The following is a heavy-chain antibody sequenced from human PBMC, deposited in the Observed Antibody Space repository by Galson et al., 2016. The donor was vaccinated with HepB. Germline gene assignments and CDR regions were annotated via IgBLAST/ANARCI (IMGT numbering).Heavy chain of an antibody. CDR1: GYTFTNYG. CDR3: ARWCTMVRGVMKYHYGMDV. D-gene: IGHD3-10*01. V-gene: IGHV1-18*01. CDR2: ISAYTGNA. J-gene: IGHJ6*02. Sequence: SVKVSCKASGYTFTNYGLSWVRQAPAQGLEWMGWISAYTGNARYAQKLPGRVVLTTDTSTSTAYMELRSLRSDDTAVYYCARWCTMVRGVMKYHYGMDVWGQGTTVTVSS.